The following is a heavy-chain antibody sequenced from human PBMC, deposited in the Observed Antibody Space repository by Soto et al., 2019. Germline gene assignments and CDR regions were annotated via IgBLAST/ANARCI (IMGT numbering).Heavy chain of an antibody. CDR3: ARLGYYYDSSGLDDGMDV. D-gene: IGHD3-22*01. CDR2: INPNSGGT. V-gene: IGHV1-2*02. Sequence: ASVKVSCKASGYTFTGYYMHWVRQAPGQGLEWMGWINPNSGGTNYAQKFQGRVTMTRDTSISTAYMELSRLRSDDTAVYYCARLGYYYDSSGLDDGMDVWGQGTTVTVSS. J-gene: IGHJ6*02. CDR1: GYTFTGYY.